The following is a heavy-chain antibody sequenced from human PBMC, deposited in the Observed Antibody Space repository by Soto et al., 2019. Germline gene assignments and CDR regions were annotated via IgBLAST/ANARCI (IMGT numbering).Heavy chain of an antibody. CDR2: IPYDGSNQ. V-gene: IGHV3-30*18. CDR3: AKALGELSPESYDH. J-gene: IGHJ4*02. D-gene: IGHD3-16*02. Sequence: QVQLVESGGGVVQPGRSLRLSCAASGFTFSSYGMHWVRQAPGKGLEWVAIIPYDGSNQYYADSVKGRFTISRDKSKNTLYLQMNSLRAEDTAVYYCAKALGELSPESYDHWGQGVLVTVSS. CDR1: GFTFSSYG.